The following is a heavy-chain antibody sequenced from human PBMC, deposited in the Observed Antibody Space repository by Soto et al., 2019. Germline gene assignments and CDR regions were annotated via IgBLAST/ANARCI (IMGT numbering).Heavy chain of an antibody. Sequence: QVQLQESGPGLVKPSQTLSLTCTVSGGSISSGGYYWSWIRQHPGKGLEWIGYIYYSGSTYYNPSLKCRVTISVDTSKNQFSLKLTPVPAAATAVSSRAGELRSGADNYGMDVWGPGTTVTVSS. CDR3: AGELRSGADNYGMDV. J-gene: IGHJ6*02. CDR1: GGSISSGGYY. V-gene: IGHV4-31*03. CDR2: IYYSGST. D-gene: IGHD3-10*01.